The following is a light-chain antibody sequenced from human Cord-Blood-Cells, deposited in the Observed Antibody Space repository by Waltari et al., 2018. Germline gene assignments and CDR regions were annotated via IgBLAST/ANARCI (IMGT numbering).Light chain of an antibody. V-gene: IGKV1-5*01. Sequence: IQMTQSTSTLSASVGDRVTITFRASQRTSRWLAWYQQKPGKAPKLLIYDASSLESGVPSRFSGSGAGTECTLAISSLQPGDFATEFCKQEDRSPGTFGQGTKVESK. CDR1: QRTSRW. CDR2: DAS. CDR3: KQEDRSPGT. J-gene: IGKJ1*01.